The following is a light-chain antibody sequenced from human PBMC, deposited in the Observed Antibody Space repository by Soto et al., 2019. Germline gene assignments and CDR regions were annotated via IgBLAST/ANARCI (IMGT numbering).Light chain of an antibody. Sequence: IPLTQSPSSLSASVGDRVTITCRASQGISSYLAWYQQKPGKAPKLLIYAASTLLSGVPSRFSGSGSVTDFTLTISSLQPEDFATYYCQQLNSYPLTFGGGTKVEIK. CDR3: QQLNSYPLT. CDR1: QGISSY. V-gene: IGKV1-9*01. J-gene: IGKJ4*01. CDR2: AAS.